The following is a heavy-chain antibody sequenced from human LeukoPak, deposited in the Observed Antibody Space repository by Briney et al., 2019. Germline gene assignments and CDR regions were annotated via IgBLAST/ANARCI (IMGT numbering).Heavy chain of an antibody. D-gene: IGHD3-22*01. V-gene: IGHV3-11*04. CDR3: ARVGYDSSGRFDY. J-gene: IGHJ4*02. CDR2: ISSSGSII. CDR1: GFTFSDYY. Sequence: GGSLRLSCAASGFTFSDYYMTWIRQAPGKGLEWVSYISSSGSIIYYADSVKGRFIISRDHAKNSLYLQMNSLRAEDTDVYFCARVGYDSSGRFDYWGQGTLVTVSS.